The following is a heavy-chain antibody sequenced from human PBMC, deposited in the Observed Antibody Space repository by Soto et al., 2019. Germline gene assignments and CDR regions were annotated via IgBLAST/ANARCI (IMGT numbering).Heavy chain of an antibody. CDR1: GFTFSSYG. V-gene: IGHV3-33*01. J-gene: IGHJ3*02. CDR2: IWYDGSNK. Sequence: GGSLRLSCAASGFTFSSYGMHWVRQAPGKGLEWVAVIWYDGSNKYYADSVKGRFTISRDNSKNTLYLQMNSLRAEDTAVYYCAAVYGDYVRGAFDIWGQGTMVTVSS. D-gene: IGHD4-17*01. CDR3: AAVYGDYVRGAFDI.